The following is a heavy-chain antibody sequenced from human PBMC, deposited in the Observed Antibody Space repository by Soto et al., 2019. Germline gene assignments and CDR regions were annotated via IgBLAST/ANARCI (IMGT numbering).Heavy chain of an antibody. V-gene: IGHV4-34*01. J-gene: IGHJ6*03. CDR3: ARGRPITMVRGVIPYYYYYMDV. CDR2: INHSGST. Sequence: SETLSLTCAVYGGSFSGYYWSWIRQPPGKGLEWIGEINHSGSTNYNPSLKSRVTISVDTSKNQFSLKLSSVTAADTAVYYCARGRPITMVRGVIPYYYYYMDVWGKGTTVTVSS. D-gene: IGHD3-10*01. CDR1: GGSFSGYY.